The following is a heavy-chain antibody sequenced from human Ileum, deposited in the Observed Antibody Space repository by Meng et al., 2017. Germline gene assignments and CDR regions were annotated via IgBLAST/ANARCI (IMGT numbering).Heavy chain of an antibody. Sequence: QVQLQESGPGLVKPSETLSLTCSVSGGSISSRTSYWGWIRQPPGMGLEWIVSFFYGGTTYYNPSLKSRVSMSVDTSKKQISLKLNSVTAADTAVYYCARRTGEVDLLDYWGQGTLVTVSS. J-gene: IGHJ4*02. V-gene: IGHV4-39*01. D-gene: IGHD7-27*01. CDR1: GGSISSRTSY. CDR3: ARRTGEVDLLDY. CDR2: FFYGGTT.